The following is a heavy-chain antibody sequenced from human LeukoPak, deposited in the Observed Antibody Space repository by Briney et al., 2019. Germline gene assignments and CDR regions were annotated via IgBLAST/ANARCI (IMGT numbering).Heavy chain of an antibody. CDR2: IYYSGST. CDR1: GGSISSSSYY. J-gene: IGHJ4*02. CDR3: ARELVYSSGWDFDY. D-gene: IGHD6-19*01. V-gene: IGHV4-39*02. Sequence: SETLSLTCTVSGGSISSSSYYWGWIRQPPGKGLEWIGSIYYSGSTYYNPSLKSRVTISVDTSKNQFSLKLSSVTAADTAVYYCARELVYSSGWDFDYWGQGTLVTVSS.